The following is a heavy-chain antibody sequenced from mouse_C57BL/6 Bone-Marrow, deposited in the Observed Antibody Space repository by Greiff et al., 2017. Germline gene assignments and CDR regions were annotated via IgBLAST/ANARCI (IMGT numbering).Heavy chain of an antibody. CDR2: IYPSDSDT. V-gene: IGHV1-61*01. D-gene: IGHD1-1*01. CDR3: AREGATVVGAMDY. Sequence: VQLQQSGAELVRPGSSVKLSCKASGYTFTSSWMDWVKQRPGQGLEWIGNIYPSDSDTHYNQKFKDKATLTVDKSSSTASMQLSSLPSEDSAVYYCAREGATVVGAMDYWGQGTSVTVSA. CDR1: GYTFTSSW. J-gene: IGHJ4*01.